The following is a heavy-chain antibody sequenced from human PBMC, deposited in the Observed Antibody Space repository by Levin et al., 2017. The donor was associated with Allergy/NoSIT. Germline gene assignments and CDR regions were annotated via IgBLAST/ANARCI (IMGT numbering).Heavy chain of an antibody. CDR2: IYYSGST. V-gene: IGHV4-59*01. CDR3: ARGLVWFGDLNY. J-gene: IGHJ4*02. D-gene: IGHD3-10*01. Sequence: KASETLSLTCTVSGDSISSYYWSWIRQPPGKGLEWIGYIYYSGSTNYNPSLKSRVTISLDTSKTQFSLKLSSVTAADTAVYYCARGLVWFGDLNYWGQGTLVTVSS. CDR1: GDSISSYY.